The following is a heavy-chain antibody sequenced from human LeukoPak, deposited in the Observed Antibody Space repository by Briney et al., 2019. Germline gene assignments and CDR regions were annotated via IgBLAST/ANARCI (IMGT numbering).Heavy chain of an antibody. Sequence: GASVKVSCKVSGYTFTGYYMHWVRQAPGQGLEWMGWINPNSGGTNYAQKFQGRVTMTRDTSISTAYMELSRLRSDDTAVYYCARRSTKGGITIFGVLGNWFDPWGQGTLVTVSS. D-gene: IGHD3-3*01. V-gene: IGHV1-2*02. CDR1: GYTFTGYY. CDR2: INPNSGGT. CDR3: ARRSTKGGITIFGVLGNWFDP. J-gene: IGHJ5*02.